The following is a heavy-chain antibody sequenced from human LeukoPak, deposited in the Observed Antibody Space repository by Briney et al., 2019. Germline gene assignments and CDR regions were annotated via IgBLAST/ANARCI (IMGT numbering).Heavy chain of an antibody. CDR1: GGSISSYY. V-gene: IGHV4-4*09. CDR2: IYTSGRT. CDR3: ARHGVGQHEYFDY. Sequence: SETLSLTCTVSGGSISSYYWSWIRQPPGKGLEWIGYIYTSGRTNYNPSLKSRVTISVHTYKNQFSLKLSSVTAADTAVYYCARHGVGQHEYFDYWGQGTLVTVSS. D-gene: IGHD6-13*01. J-gene: IGHJ4*02.